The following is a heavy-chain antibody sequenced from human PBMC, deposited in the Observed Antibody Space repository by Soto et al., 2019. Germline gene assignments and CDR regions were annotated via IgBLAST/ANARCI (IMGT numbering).Heavy chain of an antibody. Sequence: GGSLRLSCAASGFTFSSYSMNWVRQAQGKGLEWVSYISSSSSTIYYADSVKGRFTISRDNAKNSLYLQMNSLRAEDTAVYYCARAYCSSTSCYVGNDAFDIWGQGTMVTVSS. CDR3: ARAYCSSTSCYVGNDAFDI. J-gene: IGHJ3*02. V-gene: IGHV3-48*01. CDR2: ISSSSSTI. D-gene: IGHD2-2*01. CDR1: GFTFSSYS.